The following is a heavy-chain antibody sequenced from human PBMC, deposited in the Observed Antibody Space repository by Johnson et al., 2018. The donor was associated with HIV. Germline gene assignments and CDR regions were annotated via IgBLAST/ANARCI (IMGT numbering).Heavy chain of an antibody. D-gene: IGHD1-7*01. CDR3: ARAPQKYNWSYMIAFDI. V-gene: IGHV3-53*02. CDR1: GFIVSSNY. CDR2: IYTDDST. Sequence: VQLVETGGGLIQPGGSLRLSCGASGFIVSSNYMSWVRQAPGKGLEWVSVIYTDDSTYYADSVKGRFTISRDNSKNTLYLQMNSLRAEDTAIYYCARAPQKYNWSYMIAFDIWGQGTMVTVYS. J-gene: IGHJ3*02.